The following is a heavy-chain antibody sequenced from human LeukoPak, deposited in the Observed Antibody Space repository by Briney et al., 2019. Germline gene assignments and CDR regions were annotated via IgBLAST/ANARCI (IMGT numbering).Heavy chain of an antibody. CDR1: GFTFRNYY. V-gene: IGHV3-11*05. Sequence: GGSLRLSCAASGFTFRNYYMSWIRQAPGKGLEWVSYISSSGSYKNYADPVKGRFTISRDNAKNSLNLQMNSLRAEDTAVYYCAREPVDYYDSSGYYLDYWGQGIPVTVSS. D-gene: IGHD3-22*01. CDR3: AREPVDYYDSSGYYLDY. J-gene: IGHJ4*02. CDR2: ISSSGSYK.